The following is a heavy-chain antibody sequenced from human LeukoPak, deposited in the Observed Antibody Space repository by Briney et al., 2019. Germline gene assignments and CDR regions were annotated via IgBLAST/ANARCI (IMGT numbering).Heavy chain of an antibody. J-gene: IGHJ4*02. Sequence: PGGSLRLSCEASGFTFSSYGMSWVRQTPGKGLEGASAISASGTGTYFADSVKGRFTISRDNSKNTLYLQMNSLRAEDTAVYYCAKLSPGPYYFDYWGQGTLGTVSS. D-gene: IGHD3-16*02. CDR3: AKLSPGPYYFDY. V-gene: IGHV3-23*01. CDR2: ISASGTGT. CDR1: GFTFSSYG.